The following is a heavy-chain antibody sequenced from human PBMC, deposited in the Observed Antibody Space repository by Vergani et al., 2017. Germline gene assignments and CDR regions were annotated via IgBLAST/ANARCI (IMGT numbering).Heavy chain of an antibody. CDR3: ARVGYCSGGSCYLGAFDI. J-gene: IGHJ3*02. D-gene: IGHD2-15*01. V-gene: IGHV1-18*04. Sequence: QVQLVQSGAEVKKPGASVKVSCKASGYTFTSYGISWVRQAPGQGLGWMGWFSAYNGNTNYAQKLQGRVTMTTDTSTSTAYMELRSLRSDDTAVYYCARVGYCSGGSCYLGAFDIWGQGTMVSVSS. CDR1: GYTFTSYG. CDR2: FSAYNGNT.